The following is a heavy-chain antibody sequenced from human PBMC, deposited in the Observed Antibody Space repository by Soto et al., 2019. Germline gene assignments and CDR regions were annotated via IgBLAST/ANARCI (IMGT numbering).Heavy chain of an antibody. J-gene: IGHJ4*02. CDR2: INPNSGGT. CDR1: GYTFTGYY. CDR3: ARVKYCSDGSCYLYYFDY. V-gene: IGHV1-2*02. Sequence: ASVKVSCKASGYTFTGYYMHWVRQAPGQGLEWMGWINPNSGGTNYAQKFQGRVTMTRDTSISTAYMELSRLRSDDTAVYYCARVKYCSDGSCYLYYFDYWGQGXLVTVYS. D-gene: IGHD2-15*01.